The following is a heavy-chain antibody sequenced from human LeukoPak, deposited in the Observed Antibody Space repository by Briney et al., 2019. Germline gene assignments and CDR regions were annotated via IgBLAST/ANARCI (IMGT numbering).Heavy chain of an antibody. CDR3: ARDGRPKGFPGLDY. D-gene: IGHD1-1*01. V-gene: IGHV3-53*01. CDR2: IYSGGST. J-gene: IGHJ4*02. Sequence: GGSLRLSCAASGFTVSSNYMSWVRQAPGKGLEWVSVIYSGGSTYYVDSVKGRFTISRDSSKNTLYLQMNTLRAEDTAVYYCARDGRPKGFPGLDYWGQGTLVTVSS. CDR1: GFTVSSNY.